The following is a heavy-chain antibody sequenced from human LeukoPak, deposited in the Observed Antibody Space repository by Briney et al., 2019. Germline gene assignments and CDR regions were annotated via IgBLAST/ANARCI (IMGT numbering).Heavy chain of an antibody. CDR3: ASSKVGATFDY. V-gene: IGHV1-69*05. CDR1: GGTFSSYA. J-gene: IGHJ4*02. Sequence: ASVKVSCKASGGTFSSYAISWVRQAPGQGLEWMGGIIPIFGTANYAQKFQGRVTITTDESTSTAYMELSSLRSEDTAVYYCASSKVGATFDYWGQGTLVTVSS. CDR2: IIPIFGTA. D-gene: IGHD1-26*01.